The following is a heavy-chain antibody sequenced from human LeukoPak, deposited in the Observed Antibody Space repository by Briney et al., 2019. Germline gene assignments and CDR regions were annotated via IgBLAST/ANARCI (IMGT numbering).Heavy chain of an antibody. CDR1: GFTFSTYW. D-gene: IGHD1-1*01. V-gene: IGHV3-49*03. Sequence: GGSLRLSCSASGFTFSTYWMSWIRQAPGKGLEWVGFIRSKAYGETADYAASVKGRFTISRDDSKAIAYLQMNSLKTEDTAVYHCTRDRGAYNLYDYWGQGTLVTVSS. CDR3: TRDRGAYNLYDY. J-gene: IGHJ4*02. CDR2: IRSKAYGETA.